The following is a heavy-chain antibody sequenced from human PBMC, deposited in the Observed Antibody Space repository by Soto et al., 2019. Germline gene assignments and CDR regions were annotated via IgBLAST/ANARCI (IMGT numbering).Heavy chain of an antibody. D-gene: IGHD6-19*01. V-gene: IGHV3-23*01. CDR1: GFTFSSYA. CDR2: ISGSGAST. Sequence: GGSLRLSCAASGFTFSSYAMTWVRQAPGKGLEWVSTISGSGASTYYADSVKGRFTISRDNSKNTLYLQMNSLRVEDTAVYYCAKDRSDWSAFDYWGQRTLVTVSS. J-gene: IGHJ4*02. CDR3: AKDRSDWSAFDY.